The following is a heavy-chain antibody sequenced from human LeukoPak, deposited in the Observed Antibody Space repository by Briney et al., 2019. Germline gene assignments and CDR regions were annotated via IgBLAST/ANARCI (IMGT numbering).Heavy chain of an antibody. CDR2: INWNGGST. V-gene: IGHV3-20*04. D-gene: IGHD4-17*01. CDR3: ARAQTYGDSRLLLDY. Sequence: GGSLRLSCAASGFTFDDYGMSWVRQAPGKGLEWVSGINWNGGSTGYADSVKGRFTISRDNAKNSLYLQMNSLRVEDTALYYCARAQTYGDSRLLLDYWGQGTLVTVSS. J-gene: IGHJ4*02. CDR1: GFTFDDYG.